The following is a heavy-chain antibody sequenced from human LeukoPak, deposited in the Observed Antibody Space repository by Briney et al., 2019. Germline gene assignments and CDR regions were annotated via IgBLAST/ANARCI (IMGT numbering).Heavy chain of an antibody. J-gene: IGHJ4*02. CDR1: GGTFSSYA. V-gene: IGHV1-69*05. CDR3: ARGGIPEPFDY. CDR2: IIPIFGTA. Sequence: SVKVSCKASGGTFSSYAISWVRQAPGQGLEWMGRIIPIFGTANYAQKLQGRVTMTTDTSTSTAYMELRSLRSDDTAVYYCARGGIPEPFDYWGQGTLVTVSS. D-gene: IGHD1-14*01.